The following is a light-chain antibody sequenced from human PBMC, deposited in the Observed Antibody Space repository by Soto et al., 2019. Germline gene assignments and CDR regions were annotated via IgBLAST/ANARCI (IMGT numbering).Light chain of an antibody. J-gene: IGKJ1*01. CDR2: KAS. Sequence: DIQMTQSPSTLSASVGDRVTITCRASQSITSSLAWYQQKPGKAPKLLIYKASSLESGVPSRFSGSRSGTEFTLTISSLQPDEFATYFCHQYITYPWTFGQGTKVEIK. CDR3: HQYITYPWT. V-gene: IGKV1-5*03. CDR1: QSITSS.